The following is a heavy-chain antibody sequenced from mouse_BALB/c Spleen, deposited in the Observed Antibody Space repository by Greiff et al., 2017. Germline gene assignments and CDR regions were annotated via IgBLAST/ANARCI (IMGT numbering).Heavy chain of an antibody. J-gene: IGHJ3*01. V-gene: IGHV3-6*02. CDR2: ISYDGSN. CDR1: GYSITSGYY. Sequence: EVQLQQSGPGLVKPSQSLSLTCSVTGYSITSGYYWNWIRQFPGNKLEWMGYISYDGSNNYNPSLKNRISITRDTSKNQFFLKLNSVTTEDTATYYCARGFYYYGSSPWFAYWGQGTLVTVSA. CDR3: ARGFYYYGSSPWFAY. D-gene: IGHD1-1*01.